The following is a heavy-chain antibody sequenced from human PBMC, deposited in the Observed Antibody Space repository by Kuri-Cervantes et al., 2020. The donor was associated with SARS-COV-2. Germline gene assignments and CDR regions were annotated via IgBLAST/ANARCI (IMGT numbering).Heavy chain of an antibody. Sequence: ASVKVSCKASGYTFTSYGISWVRQAPGQGLEWMGWISAYNGNTDYAQKLQGRVTMTTDTSTSTAYMELRSLRSDDTAVYYCAREARPSSIAARWWRVYYMDVWGKGTTVTVSS. V-gene: IGHV1-18*01. CDR1: GYTFTSYG. J-gene: IGHJ6*03. CDR2: ISAYNGNT. D-gene: IGHD6-6*01. CDR3: AREARPSSIAARWWRVYYMDV.